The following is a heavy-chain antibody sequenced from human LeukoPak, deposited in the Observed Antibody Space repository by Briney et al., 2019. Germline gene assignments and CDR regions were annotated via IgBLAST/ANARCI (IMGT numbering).Heavy chain of an antibody. CDR3: ASGRGGRGGINYFDY. CDR2: IYYDGSEK. J-gene: IGHJ4*02. Sequence: PGRSLRLSCVVSGLTFRNYGMHWVRQAPGKGLEWVAIIYYDGSEKYYVDSVKGRFTISRDNSKNTLYLQMNSLRAEDTALYYCASGRGGRGGINYFDYWGQGTLVTVSS. D-gene: IGHD2-15*01. CDR1: GLTFRNYG. V-gene: IGHV3-33*01.